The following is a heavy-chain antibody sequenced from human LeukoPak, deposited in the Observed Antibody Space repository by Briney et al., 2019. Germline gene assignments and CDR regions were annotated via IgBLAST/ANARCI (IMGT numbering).Heavy chain of an antibody. CDR2: ISWNGGTT. D-gene: IGHD3-10*02. Sequence: GGSLRLSCAASGFNFDDYGMSWVRQAPGKGLEWVSGISWNGGTTVYVDSVKGRFTISRDNAKNTLYLQMNSLRAEDAAVYYCAELGITMIGGVWGKGTTVTISS. CDR3: AELGITMIGGV. CDR1: GFNFDDYG. V-gene: IGHV3-20*04. J-gene: IGHJ6*04.